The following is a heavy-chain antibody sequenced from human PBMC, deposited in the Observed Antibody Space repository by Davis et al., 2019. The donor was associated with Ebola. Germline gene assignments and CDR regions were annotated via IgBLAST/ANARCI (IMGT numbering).Heavy chain of an antibody. J-gene: IGHJ2*01. V-gene: IGHV3-21*01. CDR3: AKDVMSSGWYLGYFDL. D-gene: IGHD6-19*01. Sequence: PGGSLRLSCAGSGITFNGYAFSWVRQAPGKGLQWVSLISNDARYTYYADSVKGRFTISRDNAKNSLYLQLNSLRAEDTALYYCAKDVMSSGWYLGYFDLWGRGTLVTVSS. CDR1: GITFNGYA. CDR2: ISNDARYT.